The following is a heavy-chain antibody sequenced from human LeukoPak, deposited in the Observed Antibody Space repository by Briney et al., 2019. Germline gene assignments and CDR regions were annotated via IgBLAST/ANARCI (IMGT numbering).Heavy chain of an antibody. CDR3: ASGSPYYFDY. CDR2: IYYSGST. Sequence: SGTLSLTCTVSGGSISSSSYYWGWIRQPPGKGLEWIGSIYYSGSTYYNPSLTSRVTMSVDTSKNQFSLKLSSVTAADTAVYYCASGSPYYFDYWGQGTLVTVSS. J-gene: IGHJ4*02. D-gene: IGHD3-10*01. V-gene: IGHV4-39*01. CDR1: GGSISSSSYY.